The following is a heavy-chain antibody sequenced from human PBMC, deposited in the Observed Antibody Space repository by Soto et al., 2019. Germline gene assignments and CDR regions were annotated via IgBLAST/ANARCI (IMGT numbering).Heavy chain of an antibody. CDR3: GRVFDFSRGHYRVFDF. D-gene: IGHD3-3*01. V-gene: IGHV4-39*01. Sequence: SETLSLTCTVSGGSISNNNYYWGWIRQPPGKGLEWIGNIYYSGSTYYNPSLKSRVTISVDTSKNQFSLKMSSVAAADTDVYYCGRVFDFSRGHYRVFDFWCQAILVSVS. CDR1: GGSISNNNYY. J-gene: IGHJ4*02. CDR2: IYYSGST.